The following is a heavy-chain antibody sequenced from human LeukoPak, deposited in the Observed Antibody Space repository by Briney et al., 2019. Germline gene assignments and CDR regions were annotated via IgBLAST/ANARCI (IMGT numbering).Heavy chain of an antibody. D-gene: IGHD3-10*01. Sequence: SETLPLTCVVYGGSFSGYYWSWIRQPPGKGLEGIGEINHSGSTNYNPSLKSRVTISVDTSKNQFSLKLSSVTAADTAVYYCARGLYGSGGYFVYWGQGTLVTASS. CDR1: GGSFSGYY. J-gene: IGHJ4*02. CDR2: INHSGST. CDR3: ARGLYGSGGYFVY. V-gene: IGHV4-34*01.